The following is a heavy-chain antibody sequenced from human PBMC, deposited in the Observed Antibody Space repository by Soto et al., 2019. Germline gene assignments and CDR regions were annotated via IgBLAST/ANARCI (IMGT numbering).Heavy chain of an antibody. Sequence: QVQLVQSGAEVKKPGASVKVSCKASGYTFTGYYMHWMRQAPGQGLEWMGWINPNSGGTNYAQKLQGWVTMTRDTSISTAYMEMSRLRSDDTAVYYCAREGGYDSRYDYWGQGTLVTVSS. CDR2: INPNSGGT. V-gene: IGHV1-2*04. J-gene: IGHJ4*02. CDR3: AREGGYDSRYDY. CDR1: GYTFTGYY. D-gene: IGHD5-12*01.